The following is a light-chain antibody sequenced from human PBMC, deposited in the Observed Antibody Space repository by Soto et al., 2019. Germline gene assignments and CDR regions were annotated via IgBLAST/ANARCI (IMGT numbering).Light chain of an antibody. V-gene: IGKV1-NL1*01. CDR3: QQYGSSPLT. Sequence: DIQMTQSPSSVSASVGDRVIITCRASQAFSNLLAWYQQKPGQAPRLLIYAASSRATGVPARFSGSGSGTDFTLTISRLEPEDFVVYYCQQYGSSPLTFGQGTKVDIK. J-gene: IGKJ1*01. CDR1: QAFSNL. CDR2: AAS.